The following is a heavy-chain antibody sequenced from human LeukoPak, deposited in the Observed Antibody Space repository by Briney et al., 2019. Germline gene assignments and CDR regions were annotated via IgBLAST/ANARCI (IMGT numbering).Heavy chain of an antibody. Sequence: GESLKISCKGSGYSFTSYWIGWVRQMPGKGLEWMGIIYPGDSDTRYSPSFQGQVTISADKSISTAYPQWSSLKASDTAMYYCARDNSVRDEAWWFNPWGQGTLVTVSS. V-gene: IGHV5-51*01. CDR1: GYSFTSYW. CDR3: ARDNSVRDEAWWFNP. J-gene: IGHJ5*02. D-gene: IGHD5-24*01. CDR2: IYPGDSDT.